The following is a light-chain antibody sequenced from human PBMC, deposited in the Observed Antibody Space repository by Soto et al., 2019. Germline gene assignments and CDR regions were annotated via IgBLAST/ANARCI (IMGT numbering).Light chain of an antibody. J-gene: IGKJ2*01. CDR1: QSVRSN. CDR3: QQYNNWPRT. Sequence: EIGMTQSLATLSVSPGDRATLSCRASQSVRSNLAWYQQKPGQAPRLLIYGASTRATGIPARFSGSGSGTEFTLTISSLQSEDFALYYCQQYNNWPRTFGQGTKLEIK. CDR2: GAS. V-gene: IGKV3-15*01.